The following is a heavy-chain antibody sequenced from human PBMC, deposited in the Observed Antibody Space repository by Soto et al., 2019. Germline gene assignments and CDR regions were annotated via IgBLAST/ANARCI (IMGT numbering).Heavy chain of an antibody. CDR2: IYYSGST. Sequence: SETLSLTCTVSGGSVSSGSYYWSWIRQPPGKGLEWIGYIYYSGSTNYNPSLKSRVTISYDTSKNQFSLKLSSVTAADTAVYYCARGDYGDFRKYYYGMDVWGQGNTVTVSS. J-gene: IGHJ6*02. CDR1: GGSVSSGSYY. CDR3: ARGDYGDFRKYYYGMDV. D-gene: IGHD4-17*01. V-gene: IGHV4-61*01.